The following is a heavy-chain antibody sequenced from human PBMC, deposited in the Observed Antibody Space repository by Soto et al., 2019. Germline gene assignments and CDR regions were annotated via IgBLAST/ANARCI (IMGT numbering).Heavy chain of an antibody. J-gene: IGHJ5*02. CDR3: ARPSPGSSILFGWFDP. D-gene: IGHD6-13*01. CDR1: GGTISSSSYY. CDR2: IYYSGST. V-gene: IGHV4-39*01. Sequence: SETLSLTCTVSGGTISSSSYYWGWIRQPPGKGLEWIGSIYYSGSTYYNPSLKSRVTISVDTSKNQFSLKLSSVTAADTAVYYCARPSPGSSILFGWFDPWGQGTLVTVSS.